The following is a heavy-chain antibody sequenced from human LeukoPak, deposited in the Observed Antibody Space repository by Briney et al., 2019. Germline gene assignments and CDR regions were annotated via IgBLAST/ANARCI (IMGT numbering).Heavy chain of an antibody. J-gene: IGHJ4*02. Sequence: GGSLRLSCAASGFTFSSYSMNWVRQASGKGLEWVSSISSSSSYIYYADSVKGRFTISRDNAKNSLYLQMNSLRAEDTAVYYCARESGIAVAGTYYFDYWGQGTLVTVSS. CDR3: ARESGIAVAGTYYFDY. V-gene: IGHV3-21*01. CDR2: ISSSSSYI. D-gene: IGHD6-19*01. CDR1: GFTFSSYS.